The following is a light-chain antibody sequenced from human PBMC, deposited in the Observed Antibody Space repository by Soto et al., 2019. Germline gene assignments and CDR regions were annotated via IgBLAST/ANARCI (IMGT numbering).Light chain of an antibody. CDR3: QQYNSYPWT. CDR2: DVS. CDR1: QSVSNW. Sequence: DIQMTQSPSTLSASVVERVTITCRASQSVSNWLAWYQQKPGKAPKLLIYDVSSLESGVPSRFSGSGSGTEFTLTISSLQPDDFATYYCQQYNSYPWTFGQGTKVDIK. J-gene: IGKJ1*01. V-gene: IGKV1-5*01.